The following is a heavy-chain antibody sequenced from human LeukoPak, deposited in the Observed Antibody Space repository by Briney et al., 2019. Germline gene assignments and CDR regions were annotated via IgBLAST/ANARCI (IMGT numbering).Heavy chain of an antibody. CDR1: GFTLSTSW. Sequence: GGSLRLSCAASGFTLSTSWMTWVRQPPGKGLEWVANIKEDGSEEYYVDSVKGRFTISRDNAKNSLYLQMNSLGAEDTAVYYCARDPYDTSPSYYAAFDIWGRGTMVTVS. J-gene: IGHJ3*02. CDR2: IKEDGSEE. CDR3: ARDPYDTSPSYYAAFDI. V-gene: IGHV3-7*01. D-gene: IGHD3-22*01.